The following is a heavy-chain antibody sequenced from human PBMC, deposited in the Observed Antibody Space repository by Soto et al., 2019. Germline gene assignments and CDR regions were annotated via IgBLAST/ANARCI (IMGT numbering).Heavy chain of an antibody. CDR2: ITPHLGTT. Sequence: GASVKVYCKGSGGSFSRKTLCWVRQAPGQGLEWLGGITPHLGTTDLAQKFQGRVTISADESSTTSYMELGGLRPEDTAMYYCARTHFYEAGGVFDYFDAWGQGTLVTVSS. J-gene: IGHJ4*02. V-gene: IGHV1-69*13. CDR3: ARTHFYEAGGVFDYFDA. CDR1: GGSFSRKT. D-gene: IGHD3-22*01.